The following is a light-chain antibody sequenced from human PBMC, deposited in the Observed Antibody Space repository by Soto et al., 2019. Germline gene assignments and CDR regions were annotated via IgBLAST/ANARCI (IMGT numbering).Light chain of an antibody. J-gene: IGKJ5*01. V-gene: IGKV3-20*01. CDR2: GAS. CDR3: QQDGSSPT. CDR1: QSLTNRY. Sequence: EIVLTQSPGTLSLFPGERATLSCRASQSLTNRYLAWYQQKPGQAPRLLIYGASSRATGIPDRFSGSGSGTAFTITISRLEPEDVALYSCQQDGSSPTFGQGTRLEIK.